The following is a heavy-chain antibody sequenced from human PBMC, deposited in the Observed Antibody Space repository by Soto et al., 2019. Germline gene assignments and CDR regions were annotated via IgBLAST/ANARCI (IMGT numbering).Heavy chain of an antibody. J-gene: IGHJ4*02. V-gene: IGHV1-69*02. Sequence: GASVKVSCKASGGTFSSYTISWVRQAPGQGLEWMGRIIPILGIANYAQKFQGRVTITADKSTSTAYMELSSLRSEDTAVYYCARSIGYCSGGSCSYFDYWGQGTLVTVS. CDR1: GGTFSSYT. CDR3: ARSIGYCSGGSCSYFDY. CDR2: IIPILGIA. D-gene: IGHD2-15*01.